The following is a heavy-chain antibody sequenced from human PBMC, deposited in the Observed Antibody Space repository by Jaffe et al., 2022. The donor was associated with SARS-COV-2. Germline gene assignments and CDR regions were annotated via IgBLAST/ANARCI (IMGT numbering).Heavy chain of an antibody. D-gene: IGHD1-26*01. Sequence: QVQLVESGGGVVQPGRTLRLSCAASGFTFSSYGMHWVRQAPGKGLEWVAVIWYDGSNKYYADSVKGRFTISRDNSKNTLYLQMNSLRAEDTAVYYCATETRSYHFDYWGQGALVTVSS. CDR2: IWYDGSNK. V-gene: IGHV3-33*01. J-gene: IGHJ4*02. CDR1: GFTFSSYG. CDR3: ATETRSYHFDY.